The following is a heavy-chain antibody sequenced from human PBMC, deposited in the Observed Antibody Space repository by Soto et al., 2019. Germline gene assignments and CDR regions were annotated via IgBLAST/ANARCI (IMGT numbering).Heavy chain of an antibody. CDR1: GYTFTGYF. Sequence: VSCKASGYTFTGYFIHWVRQAPGQGLEWMGWINPNSGATKYAQKFQGRVTMTRDTSISTAYMELTLLGSDDTAIYYCARGGGTILAPLPWGEGTMVTVYS. CDR3: ARGGGTILAPLP. D-gene: IGHD3-3*01. CDR2: INPNSGAT. V-gene: IGHV1-2*02. J-gene: IGHJ5*02.